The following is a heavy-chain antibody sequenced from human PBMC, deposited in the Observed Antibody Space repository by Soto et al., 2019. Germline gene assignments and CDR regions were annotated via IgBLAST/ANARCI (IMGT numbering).Heavy chain of an antibody. D-gene: IGHD2-15*01. V-gene: IGHV3-64D*06. CDR3: AKVSGYCTGGSCFSYFDY. CDR1: GFTFSHHS. J-gene: IGHJ4*02. CDR2: ISGNGGNT. Sequence: PGGSLRLSCSGSGFTFSHHSLYWVRQAPGKGLRYVSTISGNGGNTHYAASVRGRFTISRDNSKNTVFLQMSGLGVADLAVYYCAKVSGYCTGGSCFSYFDYWGQGALVTVSS.